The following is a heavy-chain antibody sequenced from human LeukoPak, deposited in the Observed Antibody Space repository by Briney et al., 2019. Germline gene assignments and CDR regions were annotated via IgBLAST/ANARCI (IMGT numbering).Heavy chain of an antibody. CDR3: ARVSRDTAMVSGFYYYYYGMDV. D-gene: IGHD5-18*01. J-gene: IGHJ6*02. Sequence: SETLSLTCTVSGGSISSGDYYWSWIRQPPGKGLEWIGYIYYSGSTYYNPSLKSRVTISVDTSKNQFSLKLSSVTAADTAVYYCARVSRDTAMVSGFYYYYYGMDVWGQGTTVTVSS. V-gene: IGHV4-30-4*01. CDR2: IYYSGST. CDR1: GGSISSGDYY.